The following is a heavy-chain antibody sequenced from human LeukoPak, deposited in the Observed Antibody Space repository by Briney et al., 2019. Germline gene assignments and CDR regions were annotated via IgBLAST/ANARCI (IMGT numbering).Heavy chain of an antibody. CDR2: ISYSGST. CDR3: ARGMGLNHNFAQD. J-gene: IGHJ4*01. D-gene: IGHD1-14*01. V-gene: IGHV4-59*08. CDR1: GACIRSYY. Sequence: SETLSLSCSVSGACIRSYYWSWIRQPPGKGLEWIGYISYSGSTTNNPSLNSRVTISIDTSNNHFSLSLNSVTASDTAVYYCARGMGLNHNFAQDWGHGTLVIVSS.